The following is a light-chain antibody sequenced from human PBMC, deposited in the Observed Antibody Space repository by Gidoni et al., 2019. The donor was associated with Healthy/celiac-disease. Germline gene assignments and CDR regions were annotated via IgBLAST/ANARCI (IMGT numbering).Light chain of an antibody. Sequence: EIVMTQSPATLSVSPGERATLSCRASQSVSSNLAWYQQKPGQAPRLLIYGASTRATGIPARFSGSGSGTEFTLTISSLQSEDFAVYYCQQYNNWLGVTFXPXTKVYIK. V-gene: IGKV3-15*01. CDR3: QQYNNWLGVT. J-gene: IGKJ3*01. CDR1: QSVSSN. CDR2: GAS.